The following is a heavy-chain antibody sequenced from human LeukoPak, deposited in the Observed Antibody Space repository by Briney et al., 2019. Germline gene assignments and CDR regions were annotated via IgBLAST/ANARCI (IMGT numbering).Heavy chain of an antibody. J-gene: IGHJ2*01. D-gene: IGHD4-23*01. CDR1: GFTFSSYA. V-gene: IGHV3-48*03. Sequence: GGSLRLSCAASGFTFSSYAIHWVRQAPGKGLEWVSYISSTGNTIYYADSVKGRFTISRDNTKNSLFLQMGSLRADDTAVYYCAREGGGMTTVVTGWYFDLWGRGTLVTVSS. CDR3: AREGGGMTTVVTGWYFDL. CDR2: ISSTGNTI.